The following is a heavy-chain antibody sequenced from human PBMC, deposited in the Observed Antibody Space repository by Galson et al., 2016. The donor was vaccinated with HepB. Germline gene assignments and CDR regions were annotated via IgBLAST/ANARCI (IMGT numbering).Heavy chain of an antibody. D-gene: IGHD2-21*02. J-gene: IGHJ2*01. CDR2: VTGSGGST. CDR1: GFTFRNYA. CDR3: ARDPYCGGDCNSPRYFDL. V-gene: IGHV3-23*01. Sequence: SLRLSCAASGFTFRNYAMSWVRQAPGKGLEWVSGVTGSGGSTYYADSVRGRFTISRDNAKNLLYLQMNSLRVEDTAVYYCARDPYCGGDCNSPRYFDLWGRGTLVTVSS.